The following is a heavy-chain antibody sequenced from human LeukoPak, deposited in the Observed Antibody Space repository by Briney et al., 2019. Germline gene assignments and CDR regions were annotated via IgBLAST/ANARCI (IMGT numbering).Heavy chain of an antibody. CDR2: MNPNSGGT. J-gene: IGHJ4*02. D-gene: IGHD6-19*01. CDR3: APRRVAADKGFDY. Sequence: ASVKVSCKASVYTFTDYFMHWMRQAPGQGPEWMGWMNPNSGGTNYAQKFQGRVTMTRDTSITTAYMELSSLRSDDTAVYYCAPRRVAADKGFDYWGQGTLVTVSS. CDR1: VYTFTDYF. V-gene: IGHV1-2*02.